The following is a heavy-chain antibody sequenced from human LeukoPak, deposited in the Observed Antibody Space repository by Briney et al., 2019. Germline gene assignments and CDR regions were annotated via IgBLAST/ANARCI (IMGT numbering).Heavy chain of an antibody. J-gene: IGHJ4*02. D-gene: IGHD3-10*01. Sequence: QSGGSLRLSCAASGFSFSTYAMSWVRQAAAKGLEWVASITATGDSTYYADSVKGRFTISRGNSKNTLYLQMNSLRAEDTAIYYCSKDLRTYGSGIYRLPTVIFNYWGQGTLVTVSS. CDR2: ITATGDST. CDR3: SKDLRTYGSGIYRLPTVIFNY. CDR1: GFSFSTYA. V-gene: IGHV3-23*01.